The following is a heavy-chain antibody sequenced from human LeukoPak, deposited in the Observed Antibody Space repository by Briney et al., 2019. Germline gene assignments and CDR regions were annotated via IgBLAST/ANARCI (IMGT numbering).Heavy chain of an antibody. J-gene: IGHJ4*02. Sequence: PGGSLRLSCAASGFTFSSYAMSSVRQAPGKRLEWVSAISGSGGSTYYADSVKGRFTISRDNSKNTLYLQMNSLRAEDTAVYYCAISPLMVRGVIVDYWGQGTLVTVSS. CDR3: AISPLMVRGVIVDY. D-gene: IGHD3-10*01. CDR2: ISGSGGST. CDR1: GFTFSSYA. V-gene: IGHV3-23*01.